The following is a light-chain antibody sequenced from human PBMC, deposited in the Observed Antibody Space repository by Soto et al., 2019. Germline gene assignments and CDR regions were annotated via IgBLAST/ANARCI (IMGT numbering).Light chain of an antibody. V-gene: IGKV3-20*01. Sequence: EIVLTQSPGTLSLSPGERATLSCRASQSVSSSYLAWYQQKPGQAPRLLIYGASSRSTGIPDRFSGSGSGTGFTLTISRLEPNDFAVYYCQQYGSSPRFTFGPGTKVDI. CDR1: QSVSSSY. CDR3: QQYGSSPRFT. J-gene: IGKJ3*01. CDR2: GAS.